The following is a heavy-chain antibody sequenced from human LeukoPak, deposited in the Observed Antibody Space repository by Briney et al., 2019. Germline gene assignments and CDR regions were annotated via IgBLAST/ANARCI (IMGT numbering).Heavy chain of an antibody. Sequence: ASVKVSCKASGYTFTDYFIHWVRQAPGQGLEWMGWINPHSGGSSYAQKFQGRVTMTRDTSTSTAYMELHRLRSNDTAVYFCARDFLGIYHYDGFVYSINWFDPWGQGTLVTVSS. CDR2: INPHSGGS. V-gene: IGHV1-2*02. D-gene: IGHD3-22*01. CDR1: GYTFTDYF. CDR3: ARDFLGIYHYDGFVYSINWFDP. J-gene: IGHJ5*02.